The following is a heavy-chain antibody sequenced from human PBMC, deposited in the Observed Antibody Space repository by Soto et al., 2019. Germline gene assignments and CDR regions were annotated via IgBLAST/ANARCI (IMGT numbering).Heavy chain of an antibody. D-gene: IGHD3-9*01. Sequence: SETLSLTCTVSGGSISSYYWSWIRQPPGKGLEWIGYIYYSGSTNYNPSLKSRVTISVDTSKNQFSLKLSSVTAADTAGYYCARHGFGILTGYPYYYMDVWGKGTTVTVSS. CDR1: GGSISSYY. J-gene: IGHJ6*03. CDR2: IYYSGST. V-gene: IGHV4-59*08. CDR3: ARHGFGILTGYPYYYMDV.